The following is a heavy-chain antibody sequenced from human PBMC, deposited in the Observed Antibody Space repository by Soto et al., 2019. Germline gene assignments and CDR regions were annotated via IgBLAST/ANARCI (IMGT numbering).Heavy chain of an antibody. CDR1: GFTFSNYA. V-gene: IGHV3-30-3*01. D-gene: IGHD6-19*01. CDR3: ARDRHRIAVAGTFY. J-gene: IGHJ4*02. CDR2: ISYDGNNK. Sequence: PGGSLRLSCATSGFTFSNYAIHWVRQAPGKGLEWVAVISYDGNNKYYADSVKGRFTISRDNSKNTLYLQMNSLRAEDTAVYYCARDRHRIAVAGTFYWGRGTLVTVSS.